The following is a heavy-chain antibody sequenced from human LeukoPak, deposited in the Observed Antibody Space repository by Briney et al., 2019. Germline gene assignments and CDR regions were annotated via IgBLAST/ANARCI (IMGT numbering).Heavy chain of an antibody. D-gene: IGHD3-22*01. V-gene: IGHV3-21*05. J-gene: IGHJ4*02. CDR2: ISGGGSYI. CDR1: GFIYSNYG. CDR3: ARGHSSGYYPKY. Sequence: GGSLRLSCAASGFIYSNYGMNWVRQAPGKGLERVSYISGGGSYIDYADSVKGRFTISRDNAKNSLYLQMNSLRAEDTAVYYCARGHSSGYYPKYWGQGTLVTVSS.